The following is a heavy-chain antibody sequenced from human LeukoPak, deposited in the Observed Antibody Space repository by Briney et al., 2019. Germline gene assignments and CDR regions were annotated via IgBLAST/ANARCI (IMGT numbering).Heavy chain of an antibody. CDR2: ISGSGGST. Sequence: GGPLRLSCAASGFTFSSYAMSWVRQAPGKGLEWVSAISGSGGSTYYADSVKGRFTISRDNSKNTLYLQMNSLRAEDTAVYYCALRGSYSGGGYWGQGTLVTVSS. CDR1: GFTFSSYA. D-gene: IGHD1-26*01. CDR3: ALRGSYSGGGY. J-gene: IGHJ4*02. V-gene: IGHV3-23*01.